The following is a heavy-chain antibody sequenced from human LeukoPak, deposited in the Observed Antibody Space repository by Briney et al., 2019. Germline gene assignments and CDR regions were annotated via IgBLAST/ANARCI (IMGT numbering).Heavy chain of an antibody. Sequence: GASVKVSCKASGGTFSSYAISWVRQAPGQGLEWMGGIIPIFGTENYAQKFQDRVTITADESTSTAYMELSSLRSEDTAVYYCARDPIVATINYWGQRAPGTVSS. CDR3: ARDPIVATINY. V-gene: IGHV1-69*13. J-gene: IGHJ4*02. CDR2: IIPIFGTE. CDR1: GGTFSSYA. D-gene: IGHD5-12*01.